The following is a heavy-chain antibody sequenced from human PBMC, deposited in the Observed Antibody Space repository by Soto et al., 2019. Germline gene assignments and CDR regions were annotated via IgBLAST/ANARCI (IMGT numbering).Heavy chain of an antibody. Sequence: SVKVSCKASGDTFSSYAISWVRQAPGKGLEWMGKIIPTFGRTNYAQKFQGRLTISADDSTSTAYMELSSLLSEDTAVYYCARDQLSSFAMDVWGQGTTVTVSS. J-gene: IGHJ6*02. CDR1: GDTFSSYA. CDR2: IIPTFGRT. CDR3: ARDQLSSFAMDV. D-gene: IGHD3-10*02. V-gene: IGHV1-69*13.